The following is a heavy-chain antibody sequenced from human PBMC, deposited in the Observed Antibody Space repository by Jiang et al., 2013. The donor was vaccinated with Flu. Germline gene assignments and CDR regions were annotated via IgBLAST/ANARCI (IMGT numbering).Heavy chain of an antibody. J-gene: IGHJ4*02. CDR3: ATLAAAFDY. CDR2: IYYMGAP. V-gene: IGHV4-39*01. Sequence: SLTCTVSGGSISSSSYYWGWIRQPPGKGLEWIGSIYYMGAPTXPSLKSRVTISVDTSKNQFSLKLSSVTAADTAVYYCATLAAAFDYWGQGTLVTVSS. D-gene: IGHD6-25*01. CDR1: GGSISSSSYY.